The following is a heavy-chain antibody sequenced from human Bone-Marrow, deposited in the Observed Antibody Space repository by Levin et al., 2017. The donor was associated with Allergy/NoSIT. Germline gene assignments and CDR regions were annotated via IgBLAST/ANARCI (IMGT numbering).Heavy chain of an antibody. V-gene: IGHV4-34*01. CDR1: GGSFSGYY. CDR2: INHSGST. D-gene: IGHD3-9*01. Sequence: SETLSLTCAVYGGSFSGYYWSWIRQPPGKGLEWIGEINHSGSTNYNPSLKSRVTISVDTSKNQFSLKLSSVTAADTAVYYCARVRPPRGRDSDYDILTGYPFDYWGQGTLVTVSS. CDR3: ARVRPPRGRDSDYDILTGYPFDY. J-gene: IGHJ4*02.